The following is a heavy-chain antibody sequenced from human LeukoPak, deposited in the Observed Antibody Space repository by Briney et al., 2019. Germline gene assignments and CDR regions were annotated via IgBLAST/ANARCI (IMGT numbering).Heavy chain of an antibody. V-gene: IGHV4-39*01. D-gene: IGHD3-3*01. CDR1: GDSISTTKYY. Sequence: SETLSLTCTVSGDSISTTKYYWGWIRQPPGKGLEWIGSIYYSGSTYYNPSLRSRVTISVDTSKNQFSLKLSSATAADTAVYYCARLDYYDLVPFDLWGQGTLVTVSS. J-gene: IGHJ5*02. CDR3: ARLDYYDLVPFDL. CDR2: IYYSGST.